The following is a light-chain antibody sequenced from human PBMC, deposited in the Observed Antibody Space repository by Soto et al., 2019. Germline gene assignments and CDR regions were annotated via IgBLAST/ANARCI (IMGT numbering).Light chain of an antibody. Sequence: DIPMTQSPSTLSASVGDRVTITCRASQSISSWLAWYQHKPGKAPKLLIYDAYSLESGVPSRFSGSESGTEFTLTINSLQPDDFATYYCQQYNSYPWTFGQGTKVEIK. V-gene: IGKV1-5*01. CDR3: QQYNSYPWT. CDR2: DAY. J-gene: IGKJ1*01. CDR1: QSISSW.